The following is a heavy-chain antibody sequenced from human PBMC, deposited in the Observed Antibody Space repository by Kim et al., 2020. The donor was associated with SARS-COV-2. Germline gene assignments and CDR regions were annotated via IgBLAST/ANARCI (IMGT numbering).Heavy chain of an antibody. CDR2: ISYDGSNK. CDR1: GFTFSSYA. J-gene: IGHJ6*02. Sequence: GGSLRLSCAASGFTFSSYAMHWVRQAPGKGLEWVAVISYDGSNKYYADSVKGRFTISRDNSKNTLYLQMNSLRAEDTAVYYCARSGAIQIWLLYYYGMDVWGQGTTVTVSS. V-gene: IGHV3-30*04. D-gene: IGHD5-18*01. CDR3: ARSGAIQIWLLYYYGMDV.